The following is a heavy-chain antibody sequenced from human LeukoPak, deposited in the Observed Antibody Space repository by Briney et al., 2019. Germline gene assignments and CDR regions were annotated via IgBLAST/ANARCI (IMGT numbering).Heavy chain of an antibody. V-gene: IGHV3-7*01. Sequence: GGSLRLSCAASGFTFSSYWMSWVRQAPGKGLERVANIKQDGSEKYYVDSVKGRFTISRDNAKNSLYLQMNSLRAEDTTVYYCAGGDIVVVPAVIPYYYYGMDVWGQGTTVTVSS. J-gene: IGHJ6*02. CDR1: GFTFSSYW. CDR2: IKQDGSEK. D-gene: IGHD2-2*01. CDR3: AGGDIVVVPAVIPYYYYGMDV.